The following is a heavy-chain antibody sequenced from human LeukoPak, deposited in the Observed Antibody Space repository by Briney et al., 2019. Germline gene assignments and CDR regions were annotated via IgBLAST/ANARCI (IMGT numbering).Heavy chain of an antibody. Sequence: SETLSLTCTVSGGSIGSSTYYWGWIRQPPGKGLEWIGSIDYSGSTYYNPSLKSRVTISVDTSKTQFSRMLTSLTAPDTEVYSCARGVKHSSSWYKGEVDFWGQGTLVTASS. CDR2: IDYSGST. J-gene: IGHJ4*02. CDR3: ARGVKHSSSWYKGEVDF. D-gene: IGHD6-13*01. V-gene: IGHV4-39*07. CDR1: GGSIGSSTYY.